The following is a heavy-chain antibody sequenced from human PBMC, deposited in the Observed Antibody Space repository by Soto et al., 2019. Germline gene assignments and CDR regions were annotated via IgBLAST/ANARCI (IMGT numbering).Heavy chain of an antibody. J-gene: IGHJ5*02. CDR2: INGDGSDT. D-gene: IGHD6-13*01. Sequence: PGGSLRLSCGASGFDFNNYWMHWVRQDPGKGLVWVSRINGDGSDTKYADSVKGRFTISRDNAKKTVYLQMNSLRGGDTAVYYCARAAYSSSWNWFDPWGQGTLVTVSS. CDR3: ARAAYSSSWNWFDP. CDR1: GFDFNNYW. V-gene: IGHV3-74*03.